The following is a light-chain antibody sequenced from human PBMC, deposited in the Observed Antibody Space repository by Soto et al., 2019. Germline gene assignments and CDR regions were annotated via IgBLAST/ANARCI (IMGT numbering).Light chain of an antibody. Sequence: ETVMTQSPATLSVSPGEGATLSCRASQTINNNLAWYQQRPGQAPRLLIYGASTRVTGIPARFSGRGSGTEFTLTISSLQSEDFAVYHCHQYNNWPRTFGQGTKVDI. J-gene: IGKJ1*01. CDR2: GAS. CDR3: HQYNNWPRT. CDR1: QTINNN. V-gene: IGKV3-15*01.